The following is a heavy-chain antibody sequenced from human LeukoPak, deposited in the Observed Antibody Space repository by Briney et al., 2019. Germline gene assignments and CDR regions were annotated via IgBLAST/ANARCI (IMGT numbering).Heavy chain of an antibody. D-gene: IGHD1-14*01. CDR3: ARDGAQMRNWAVDI. CDR1: GYTFTSYD. J-gene: IGHJ3*02. Sequence: ASVKVSCTASGYTFTSYDINWVRQATGQGLEWMGWMNPNSGNTGYAQKFQGRVTMTRNTSISTAYMELSRLRNDDTAVYYCARDGAQMRNWAVDIWGQGTMVTVSS. CDR2: MNPNSGNT. V-gene: IGHV1-8*01.